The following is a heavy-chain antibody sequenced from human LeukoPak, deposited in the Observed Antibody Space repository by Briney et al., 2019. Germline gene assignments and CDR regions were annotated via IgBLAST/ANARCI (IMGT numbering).Heavy chain of an antibody. D-gene: IGHD2-15*01. V-gene: IGHV3-66*01. Sequence: RAGGSLRLSCAASGFTVSSNYMSWVRQAPGKGLEWVSVIYSGGSTYYADSVKGRFTISRDNAKNSLYLQMNSLRAEDTAVYYCARDRIGDYWGQGTLVTVSS. CDR3: ARDRIGDY. J-gene: IGHJ4*02. CDR1: GFTVSSNY. CDR2: IYSGGST.